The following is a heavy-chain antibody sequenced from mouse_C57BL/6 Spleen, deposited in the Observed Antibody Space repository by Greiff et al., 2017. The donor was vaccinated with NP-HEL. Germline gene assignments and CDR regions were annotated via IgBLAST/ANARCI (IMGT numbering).Heavy chain of an antibody. CDR2: ISSGGSYT. CDR3: ARHEGTLLDV. V-gene: IGHV5-6*01. Sequence: EVQLQESGGDLVKPGGSLKLSCAASGFTFSSYGMSWVRQTPDKRLEWVATISSGGSYTYYPDSVKGRFTISRDNAKNTLYLQMSSLKSEDTAMYYCARHEGTLLDVWGTGTTVTVSS. D-gene: IGHD2-14*01. CDR1: GFTFSSYG. J-gene: IGHJ1*03.